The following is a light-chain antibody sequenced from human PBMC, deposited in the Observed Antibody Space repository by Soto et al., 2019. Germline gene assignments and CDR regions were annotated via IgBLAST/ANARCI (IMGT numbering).Light chain of an antibody. CDR3: QLRSNWPPFT. V-gene: IGKV3-11*01. CDR1: QSVSSY. Sequence: EIVMTQSPATLSVSPGERATLSCMASQSVSSYLAWYQQKPGQAPRLLIYDASNRATGIPARFSGSGSGTDFTLSISSLEPEDFAVYYCQLRSNWPPFTFGPGTKVDIK. CDR2: DAS. J-gene: IGKJ3*01.